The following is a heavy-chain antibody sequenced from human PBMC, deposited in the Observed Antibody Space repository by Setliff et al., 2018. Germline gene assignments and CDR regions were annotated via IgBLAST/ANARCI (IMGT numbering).Heavy chain of an antibody. CDR3: ARAGLASAGRKGVFDH. J-gene: IGHJ4*02. V-gene: IGHV1-46*01. D-gene: IGHD6-13*01. CDR2: FNTGGGSS. Sequence: ASVKVSCKASGYTLTSYYIHWLRQAPGQGPEWMGIFNTGGGSSSYAPKFQGRVTMTRDTSTSTVYMEVNILGSEDTAVYFCARAGLASAGRKGVFDHWGQGTLVTVSS. CDR1: GYTLTSYY.